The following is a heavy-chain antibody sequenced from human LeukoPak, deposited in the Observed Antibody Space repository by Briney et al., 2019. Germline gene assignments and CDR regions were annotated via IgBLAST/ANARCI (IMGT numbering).Heavy chain of an antibody. V-gene: IGHV5-51*01. CDR1: GYSFSSHW. D-gene: IGHD3-9*01. Sequence: GESLKISCKGSGYSFSSHWIGWVRQMPGKGLEWMGIIYPDDSDTRYSPSFQGQVTISADKSISTAYLQWSSLKASDTAMYYCARLQRYYDILTGYYINYDSSSDWFDPWGQGTLVTVSS. CDR2: IYPDDSDT. J-gene: IGHJ5*02. CDR3: ARLQRYYDILTGYYINYDSSSDWFDP.